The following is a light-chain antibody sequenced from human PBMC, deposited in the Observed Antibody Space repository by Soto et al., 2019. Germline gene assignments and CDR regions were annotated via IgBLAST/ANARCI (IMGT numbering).Light chain of an antibody. CDR2: AAS. V-gene: IGKV1-9*01. J-gene: IGKJ4*01. CDR3: QQLNSYPRALT. CDR1: QGISSY. Sequence: DIQLTQSPSFLSASVGDRVTITCRASQGISSYLAWYQQKPGKAPKLLIYAASTLQSGVPSRFSGSGSGTEFTLTISSLQPEDFATYYCQQLNSYPRALTFGGGTNVDIK.